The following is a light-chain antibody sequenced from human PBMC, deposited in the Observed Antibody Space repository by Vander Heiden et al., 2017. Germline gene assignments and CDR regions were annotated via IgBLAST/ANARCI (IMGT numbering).Light chain of an antibody. CDR2: GNT. CDR1: RSNIGNNP. CDR3: AAWDDSLSVYV. Sequence: QSVLTQSPSASGTPGQTVTISCSGSRSNIGNNPVNWYQQLPGTAPKLLIYGNTQRPSGVPARFSGSKSGTSASLAISGLQSEDEADYYCAAWDDSLSVYVFGTGTKVTLL. J-gene: IGLJ1*01. V-gene: IGLV1-44*01.